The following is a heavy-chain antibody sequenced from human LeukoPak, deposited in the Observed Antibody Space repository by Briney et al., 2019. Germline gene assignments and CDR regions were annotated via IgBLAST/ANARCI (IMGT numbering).Heavy chain of an antibody. Sequence: PGRSLRLSCAASGFTFSSYAMHWVRQAPGKGLEWVAVISYDGSNKYYADSVKGRFTISRDNSKNTLYLHMNSLRAEDTAVYYCARDVADSSGYYPDYWGQGTLVTVSS. CDR1: GFTFSSYA. CDR2: ISYDGSNK. J-gene: IGHJ4*02. D-gene: IGHD3-22*01. V-gene: IGHV3-30*04. CDR3: ARDVADSSGYYPDY.